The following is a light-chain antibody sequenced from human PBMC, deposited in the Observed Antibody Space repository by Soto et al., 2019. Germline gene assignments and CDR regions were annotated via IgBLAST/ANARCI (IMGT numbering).Light chain of an antibody. J-gene: IGLJ1*01. V-gene: IGLV1-40*01. Sequence: QSALTQPPSVSGAPGQRVTISCTGSLSNIGAGYEVHWYQQLPGTAPKLLIYGNNNRPSGVPDRFSGSKSGSSASLAITGLQAEDEADYYCQSYDSKLTGSKVFGTGTKLTVL. CDR2: GNN. CDR3: QSYDSKLTGSKV. CDR1: LSNIGAGYE.